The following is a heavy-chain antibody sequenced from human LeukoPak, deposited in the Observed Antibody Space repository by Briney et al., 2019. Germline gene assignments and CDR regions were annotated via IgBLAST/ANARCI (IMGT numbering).Heavy chain of an antibody. CDR2: ICGSGGST. CDR3: AKDPPPWAYGDSTDYFHY. D-gene: IGHD4-17*01. J-gene: IGHJ4*02. V-gene: IGHV3-23*01. Sequence: GGSLRLSCAASGFTSSSYAMSWVREAPGKGLEWVSDICGSGGSTYYADSVKGRFTISRDNSKNTLYLQMNSLRAEDTAVYYCAKDPPPWAYGDSTDYFHYWGQGTLVTVSS. CDR1: GFTSSSYA.